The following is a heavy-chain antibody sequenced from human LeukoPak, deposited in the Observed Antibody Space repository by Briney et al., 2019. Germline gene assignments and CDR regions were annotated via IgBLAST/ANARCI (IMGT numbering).Heavy chain of an antibody. Sequence: SETLSLTCTVSGASITNSYWNWVRQPPGKGLEWIGYIYSSGNTNYNPSLKSRVTISLDVSKNQFSLKLSSVTAADTAVYYCANSYDGKIVPFDNWGQGALVAVSS. CDR1: GASITNSY. CDR2: IYSSGNT. V-gene: IGHV4-4*09. J-gene: IGHJ4*02. D-gene: IGHD4-23*01. CDR3: ANSYDGKIVPFDN.